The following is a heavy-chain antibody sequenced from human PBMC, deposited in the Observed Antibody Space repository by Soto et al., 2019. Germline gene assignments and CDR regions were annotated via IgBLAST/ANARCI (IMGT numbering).Heavy chain of an antibody. CDR3: ATEGKYKYAHDY. CDR2: LWYDGSNK. Sequence: QVQLVESGGGVVQPGRSLRLSCAASGFTFSNYVMHWVRQAPGKGLEWVAVLWYDGSNKNYADSVKGRFTISRDNSKNRLYRQMNSLRVEDTAIYYCATEGKYKYAHDYWGQGTLVTVSS. J-gene: IGHJ4*02. V-gene: IGHV3-33*01. CDR1: GFTFSNYV. D-gene: IGHD2-2*01.